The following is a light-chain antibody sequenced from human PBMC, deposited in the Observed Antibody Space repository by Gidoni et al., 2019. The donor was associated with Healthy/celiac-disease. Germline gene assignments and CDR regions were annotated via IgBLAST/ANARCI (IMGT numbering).Light chain of an antibody. J-gene: IGKJ4*01. CDR3: QQRSNWPALT. CDR2: DAS. CDR1: QSVSSY. Sequence: IVLTQSPATLSFSPGEKATLSCSASQSVSSYLAWYQQKPGQAPKLLIYDASNRATGIPARFSGSGSGTDFTITISSLEPEDFAVYYCQQRSNWPALTFGGGTKVEIK. V-gene: IGKV3-11*01.